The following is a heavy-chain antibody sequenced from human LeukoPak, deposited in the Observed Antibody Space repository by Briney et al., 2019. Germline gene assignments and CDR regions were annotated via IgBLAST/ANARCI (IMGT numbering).Heavy chain of an antibody. V-gene: IGHV3-66*01. D-gene: IGHD3-22*01. CDR2: IYTGGNT. CDR3: ARGQIDLLRNYFDS. Sequence: PGGSLRLSCAASGFIVSHKYMAWVRQAPGKGLEWLSIIYTGGNTVSAESVKGRFSISRDDSRNTVHLQVNNLRDDDTAVYYCARGQIDLLRNYFDSWGPGTLVAVSS. J-gene: IGHJ4*02. CDR1: GFIVSHKY.